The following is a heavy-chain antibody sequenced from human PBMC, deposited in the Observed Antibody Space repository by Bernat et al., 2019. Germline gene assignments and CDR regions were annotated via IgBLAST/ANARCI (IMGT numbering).Heavy chain of an antibody. V-gene: IGHV4-39*01. CDR1: GGSTSSSSYY. CDR2: IYYSGST. J-gene: IGHJ4*02. D-gene: IGHD6-19*01. CDR3: ARHREQWLVRRLSFDY. Sequence: QLQLQESGPGLVKPSETLSLTCTVSGGSTSSSSYYWGWIRQPPGKGLEWIGSIYYSGSTRYNPSLKSRVTISVDTSRNHFSLKLGSVTAADRAVYYCARHREQWLVRRLSFDYWGQGTLVTVSS.